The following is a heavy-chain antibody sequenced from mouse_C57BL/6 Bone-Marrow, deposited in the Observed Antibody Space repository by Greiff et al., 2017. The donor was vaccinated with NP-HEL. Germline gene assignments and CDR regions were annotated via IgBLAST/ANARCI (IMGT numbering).Heavy chain of an antibody. CDR1: GYTFTDYY. V-gene: IGHV1-26*01. J-gene: IGHJ3*01. Sequence: EVQLQQSGPELVKPGASVKISCKASGYTFTDYYMNWVKQSHGKSLEWIGDINPNNGGTSYNQKFKGKATLTVDKSSSTAYMELRSLTSEDSAVYYCARREYYGNLFAYWGQGTLVTVSA. CDR3: ARREYYGNLFAY. D-gene: IGHD2-1*01. CDR2: INPNNGGT.